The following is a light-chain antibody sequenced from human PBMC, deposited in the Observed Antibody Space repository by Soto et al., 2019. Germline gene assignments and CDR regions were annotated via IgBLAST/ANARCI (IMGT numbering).Light chain of an antibody. CDR1: SSDVGSYNL. CDR3: CSYAGSGTYV. V-gene: IGLV2-23*01. Sequence: QCALTQPASVSGSPGQSITISCTGTSSDVGSYNLVSWYQQHPGKAPKLIIYEDSKRPSGVSNRFSGSKSGNTASLTISGLQAEDEADYYCCSYAGSGTYVFGTGSKVTVL. CDR2: EDS. J-gene: IGLJ1*01.